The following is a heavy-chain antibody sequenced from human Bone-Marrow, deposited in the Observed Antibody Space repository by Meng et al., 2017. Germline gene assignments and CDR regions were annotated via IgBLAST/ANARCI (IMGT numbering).Heavy chain of an antibody. Sequence: PCAISGYSVSSNSAAWNWIRQSPSRGLEWLGRTYYRSKWYNDYAVSVKSRITINPDTSKNQFSLQLNSVTPEDTAVYYCARGHGVVVGANVWGQGTLVTVSS. V-gene: IGHV6-1*01. J-gene: IGHJ4*02. CDR3: ARGHGVVVGANV. D-gene: IGHD2-15*01. CDR2: TYYRSKWYN. CDR1: GYSVSSNSAA.